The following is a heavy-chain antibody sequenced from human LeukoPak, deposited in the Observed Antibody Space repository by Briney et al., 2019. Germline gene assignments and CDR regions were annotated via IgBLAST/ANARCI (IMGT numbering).Heavy chain of an antibody. CDR1: GGTFISYA. Sequence: SVKVSCKASGGTFISYAISWVRQAPGQGLEWMGRIIPILGIANYAQKFQGRVTITADKSTSTAYMELSSLRSEDTAVYYCARVKDYYDSSGSRTYYFDYWGQGTLVTVSS. J-gene: IGHJ4*02. CDR2: IIPILGIA. V-gene: IGHV1-69*04. CDR3: ARVKDYYDSSGSRTYYFDY. D-gene: IGHD3-22*01.